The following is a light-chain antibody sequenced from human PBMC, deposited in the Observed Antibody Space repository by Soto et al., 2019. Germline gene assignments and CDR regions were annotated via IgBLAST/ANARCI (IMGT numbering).Light chain of an antibody. J-gene: IGKJ2*01. CDR2: GAS. Sequence: EIVMTQSPAALSVSPGESATLSCRASQSISSELAWYQQKPGQPPRLLIYGASTRATGVPARITGSGSGSDFTLTISGLQSKDFAVYYCQQCNNWPLTFGQGTRLEI. CDR1: QSISSE. V-gene: IGKV3D-15*01. CDR3: QQCNNWPLT.